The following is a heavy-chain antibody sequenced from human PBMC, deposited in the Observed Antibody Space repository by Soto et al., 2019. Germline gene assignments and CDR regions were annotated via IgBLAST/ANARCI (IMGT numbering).Heavy chain of an antibody. D-gene: IGHD5-12*01. V-gene: IGHV3-11*05. J-gene: IGHJ4*02. CDR3: ARALPVEMATSNFDY. Sequence: QVQLVESGGGLVKPGGSLRLSCAASGFTFSDYYMSWIRQAPGKGLEWFSYISSSSSYTNYADSVKGRFTISRDNAKISLYLQMNSLRAEGTAVYYCARALPVEMATSNFDYWGQGTLVTVSS. CDR2: ISSSSSYT. CDR1: GFTFSDYY.